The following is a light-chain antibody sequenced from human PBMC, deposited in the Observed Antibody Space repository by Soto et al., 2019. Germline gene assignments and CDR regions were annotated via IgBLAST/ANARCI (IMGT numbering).Light chain of an antibody. J-gene: IGKJ4*02. V-gene: IGKV3-20*01. Sequence: EIVLTQSPGTLSLSPGERATLSCRASQTVRNKYLAWYQQKPGQAPTLLIYDASSRATGIPDRFSGSGSGTDFTLTISRLEPEDFAVYYCQQFSSSPLTFGRGTKVDIK. CDR2: DAS. CDR1: QTVRNKY. CDR3: QQFSSSPLT.